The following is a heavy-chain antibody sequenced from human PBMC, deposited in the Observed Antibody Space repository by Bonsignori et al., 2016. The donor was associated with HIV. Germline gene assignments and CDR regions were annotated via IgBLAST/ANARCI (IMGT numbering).Heavy chain of an antibody. V-gene: IGHV3-11*01. CDR3: ARVAYKGRKGGADY. Sequence: GGSLRLSCAASGFTFSDYYMSWIRQAPGKGLEWISYISGSGSTIYYADSVKGRFTISRDNAKNSLYLQMNSLRAEDTAVYYCARVAYKGRKGGADYWGQGTLVTVSS. J-gene: IGHJ4*02. CDR2: ISGSGSTI. CDR1: GFTFSDYY. D-gene: IGHD2-21*01.